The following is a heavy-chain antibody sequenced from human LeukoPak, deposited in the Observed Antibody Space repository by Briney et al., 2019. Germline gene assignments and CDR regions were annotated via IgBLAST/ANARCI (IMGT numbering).Heavy chain of an antibody. J-gene: IGHJ4*02. D-gene: IGHD2-15*01. Sequence: GGSLRLSCAASGFTFSHYWMSWVRQAPGKGLEWVANIKYDGSQQYYVDSVRGRFTISRDNAKNSLSLQMNSLRVDDTAVYYCVKDSDYCSGDNCQGARFDFWGQGTLVTVSS. V-gene: IGHV3-7*04. CDR1: GFTFSHYW. CDR3: VKDSDYCSGDNCQGARFDF. CDR2: IKYDGSQQ.